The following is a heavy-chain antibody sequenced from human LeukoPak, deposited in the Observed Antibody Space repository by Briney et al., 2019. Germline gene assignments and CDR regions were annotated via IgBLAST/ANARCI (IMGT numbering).Heavy chain of an antibody. CDR3: ARIGYSSGWPQIDY. CDR2: IYYSGST. Sequence: SETLSLTCTVSGGSISSSSYYWGWIRQPPGKGLEWIGSIYYSGSTYYNPSLKSRVTISVDTSKNQLSLKLSSVTAADTAVYCCARIGYSSGWPQIDYWGQGTLVTVSS. CDR1: GGSISSSSYY. V-gene: IGHV4-39*01. D-gene: IGHD6-19*01. J-gene: IGHJ4*02.